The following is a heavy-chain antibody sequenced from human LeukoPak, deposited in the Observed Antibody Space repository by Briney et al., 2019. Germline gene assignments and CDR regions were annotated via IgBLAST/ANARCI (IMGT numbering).Heavy chain of an antibody. Sequence: SVKVSCKASGGTFSSYAISWVRQAPGQGLEWMGRIIPIFGTANYAQKFQGRVTITTDESTSTAYMELSSLRSEDTAVYYCARCRTDYYYYYMDVWGKGTTVTVSS. CDR2: IIPIFGTA. CDR1: GGTFSSYA. CDR3: ARCRTDYYYYYMDV. J-gene: IGHJ6*03. V-gene: IGHV1-69*05. D-gene: IGHD4-17*01.